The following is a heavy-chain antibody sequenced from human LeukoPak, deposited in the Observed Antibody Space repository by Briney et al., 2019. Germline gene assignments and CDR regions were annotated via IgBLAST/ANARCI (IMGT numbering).Heavy chain of an antibody. CDR2: IRSKTNSYAT. CDR3: TRHADPGAVAGRLIDI. Sequence: GGSLRLSCAASGFIFSGSDMHWVRQASGKGLEWVGRIRSKTNSYATAYAASVQGRFTISRDDLKNTAYLQMNSLKTEDTAVYYCTRHADPGAVAGRLIDIWGQGTMVTVSS. CDR1: GFIFSGSD. D-gene: IGHD6-19*01. J-gene: IGHJ3*02. V-gene: IGHV3-73*01.